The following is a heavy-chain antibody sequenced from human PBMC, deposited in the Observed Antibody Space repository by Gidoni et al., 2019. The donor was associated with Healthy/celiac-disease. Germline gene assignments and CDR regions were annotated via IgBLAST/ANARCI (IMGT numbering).Heavy chain of an antibody. Sequence: EVQLVESGGGLVQPGRSLRLSCAASGFTFDDYAMHWVRQAPGKGLEWVSGISWNSGSIGYADSVKGRFTISRDNAKNSLYLQMNSLRAEDTALYYCAKELGIRDGKLPALDYWGQGTLVTVSS. CDR3: AKELGIRDGKLPALDY. CDR2: ISWNSGSI. V-gene: IGHV3-9*01. CDR1: GFTFDDYA. D-gene: IGHD1-7*01. J-gene: IGHJ4*02.